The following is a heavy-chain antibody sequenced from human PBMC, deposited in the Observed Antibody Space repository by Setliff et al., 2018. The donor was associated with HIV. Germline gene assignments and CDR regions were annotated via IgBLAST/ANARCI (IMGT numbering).Heavy chain of an antibody. V-gene: IGHV4-38-2*01. CDR1: AYSISSGYY. J-gene: IGHJ1*01. Sequence: TLSLTCAVSAYSISSGYYWGWIRQPPGKGLEWIGSIYHSGSTYYNPSLMSRVTISVDTSKNQFSLKLRSVTVADTAVYYCARQWRDQYNSGVSTEYFQHWGLGTLVTVSS. CDR3: ARQWRDQYNSGVSTEYFQH. D-gene: IGHD3-22*01. CDR2: IYHSGST.